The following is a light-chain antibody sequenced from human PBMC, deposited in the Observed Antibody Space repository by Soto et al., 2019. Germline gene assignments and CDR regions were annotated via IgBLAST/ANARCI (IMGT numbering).Light chain of an antibody. CDR3: QHYGSSGT. Sequence: ESVLTQSPGTLYLSPGERATLSCRASQSVSNNYLACYQQKHGQSLRLLIYGASNRATGIPDRFSGSGSGTDFTLTISRLEPEDFAVYYCQHYGSSGTFGRGTKVEIK. CDR2: GAS. J-gene: IGKJ1*01. V-gene: IGKV3-20*01. CDR1: QSVSNNY.